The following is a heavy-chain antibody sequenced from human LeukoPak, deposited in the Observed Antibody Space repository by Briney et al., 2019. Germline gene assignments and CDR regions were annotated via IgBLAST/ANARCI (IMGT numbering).Heavy chain of an antibody. D-gene: IGHD4-17*01. V-gene: IGHV3-23*01. CDR3: ATPDGYGDYGWVV. Sequence: GGSLRLSCAASGFTFTSYGMSWVRQAPGKGLEWVSTITGSGGSTYYADSVKGRFTISRDNAKNSLYLQMNGLRAEDTAVYYCATPDGYGDYGWVVWGQGTTVTVSS. CDR2: ITGSGGST. CDR1: GFTFTSYG. J-gene: IGHJ6*02.